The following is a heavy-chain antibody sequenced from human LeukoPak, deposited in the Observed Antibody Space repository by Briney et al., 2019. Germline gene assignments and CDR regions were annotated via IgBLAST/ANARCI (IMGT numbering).Heavy chain of an antibody. J-gene: IGHJ4*02. CDR2: TSAYNGNT. D-gene: IGHD4-11*01. V-gene: IGHV1-18*01. CDR3: ARAWGMTPVTTSQNY. Sequence: ASVTLSCTASGYTFPSYGISWIRQAPGQGLERMGCTSAYNGNTNYAQKLQGRVTMSTDTSTSTAYMELGSLRSDETGVYFCARAWGMTPVTTSQNYGGQGSLVTVSA. CDR1: GYTFPSYG.